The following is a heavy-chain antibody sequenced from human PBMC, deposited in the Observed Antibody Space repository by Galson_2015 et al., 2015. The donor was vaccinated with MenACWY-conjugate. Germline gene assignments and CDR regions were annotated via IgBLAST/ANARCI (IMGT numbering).Heavy chain of an antibody. Sequence: SLRLSCAASGFTFNNYWMSWVRQAPGRGLEWVANIKKDGSQKNYVDSVKGRFTISRDNAKNSLYLQMNSLKAEDTAAYYCAREISLALWGHGTLVSVSS. CDR1: GFTFNNYW. CDR2: IKKDGSQK. V-gene: IGHV3-7*03. D-gene: IGHD3-3*02. CDR3: AREISLAL. J-gene: IGHJ4*01.